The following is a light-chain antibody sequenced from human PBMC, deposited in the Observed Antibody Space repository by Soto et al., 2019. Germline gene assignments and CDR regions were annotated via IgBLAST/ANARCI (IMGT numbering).Light chain of an antibody. Sequence: QSVLTQPASVSGSPGQSITISCTGTSSSVGNYNLVSWYQQLPGKAPKLIIYEVNKRPSGVSNRFSGGKSGNTNSLTISGIQAEDEADYHFCSYAGSNTWVFGGGTKLTVL. CDR1: SSSVGNYNL. J-gene: IGLJ2*01. CDR2: EVN. V-gene: IGLV2-23*02. CDR3: CSYAGSNTWV.